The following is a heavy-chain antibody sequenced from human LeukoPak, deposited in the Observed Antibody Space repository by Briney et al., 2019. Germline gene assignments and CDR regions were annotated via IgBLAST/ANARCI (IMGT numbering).Heavy chain of an antibody. CDR3: ARQIASAGTAGFDF. Sequence: SGTLSLTCTVSGGSISSYYWSWIRQPAGKGLEWIGRIYSTGSTNYNPSLKSRVTMSVDTSKNQFSLRLRSVTAADTAVYYCARQIASAGTAGFDFWGQGALVTVSS. J-gene: IGHJ4*02. CDR2: IYSTGST. CDR1: GGSISSYY. V-gene: IGHV4-4*07. D-gene: IGHD6-13*01.